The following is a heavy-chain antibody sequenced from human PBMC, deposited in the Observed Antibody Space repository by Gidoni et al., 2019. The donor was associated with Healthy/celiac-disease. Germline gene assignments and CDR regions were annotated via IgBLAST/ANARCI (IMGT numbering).Heavy chain of an antibody. V-gene: IGHV1-69*01. J-gene: IGHJ1*01. CDR1: VGTFSSYA. D-gene: IGHD2-15*01. CDR3: AREPECSGGSCPDEYFQH. CDR2: IIPIFGTA. Sequence: QVQLVQSGAEVQNPGSSVKVSCKASVGTFSSYAISWVRQAPGQGLEWMGGIIPIFGTANYAQKFQGRVTITADESTSTAYMELSSLRSEDTAVYYCAREPECSGGSCPDEYFQHWGQGTLVTVSS.